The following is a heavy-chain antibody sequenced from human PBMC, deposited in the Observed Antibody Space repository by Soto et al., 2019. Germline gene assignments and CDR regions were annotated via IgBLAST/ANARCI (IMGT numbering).Heavy chain of an antibody. V-gene: IGHV4-61*01. CDR2: ISYNGRT. J-gene: IGHJ4*02. CDR3: ARDPCGSDCYSGLDY. CDR1: AGSITGDSYY. D-gene: IGHD2-21*02. Sequence: PSETLSLTCNVSAGSITGDSYYWTWIRQPPGKGLEWLGYISYNGRTNYNPSLKSRVTTSVDTSRKQFFLRLTSVTAADTAIYYCARDPCGSDCYSGLDYWGQGSLVTVSS.